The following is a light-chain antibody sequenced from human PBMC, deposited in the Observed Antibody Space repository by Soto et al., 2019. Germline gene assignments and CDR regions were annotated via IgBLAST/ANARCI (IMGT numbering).Light chain of an antibody. CDR2: DDS. J-gene: IGLJ3*02. V-gene: IGLV3-21*02. CDR3: SSYTTAYTQV. CDR1: NIGSKS. Sequence: SYELTQPPSVSVAPGQTARITCGGNNIGSKSVHWYQQKPGQAPVLVVYDDSDRPSGIPERFSGSNSGNTASLTISRLQAEDEAHYYCSSYTTAYTQVFGGGTKVTVL.